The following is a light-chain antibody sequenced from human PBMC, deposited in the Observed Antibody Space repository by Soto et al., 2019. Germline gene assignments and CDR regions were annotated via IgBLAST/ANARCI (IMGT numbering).Light chain of an antibody. CDR3: QQYGSSPRG. V-gene: IGKV3-20*01. Sequence: EIVLTQSPGTLSLSPGERATLSCRASQSVSSSYLAWYQQKPGQAPRLLIYGASSRATGIPDRFSGGGSGTDFTLTISRLEPEDFAVYYCQQYGSSPRGFGGGTKVEIK. CDR1: QSVSSSY. CDR2: GAS. J-gene: IGKJ4*01.